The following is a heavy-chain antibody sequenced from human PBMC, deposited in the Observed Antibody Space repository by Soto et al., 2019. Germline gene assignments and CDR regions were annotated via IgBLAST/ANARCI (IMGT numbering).Heavy chain of an antibody. CDR3: IPRITLISVNNY. CDR1: GFSFTNAW. J-gene: IGHJ4*02. V-gene: IGHV3-15*07. Sequence: PGGSLRLSCVAFGFSFTNAWMNWVRRGPGKGLEWVGRIKSRTDDGTVDYAASVKGRFTISRDDSKNILYLQMNSLKSEDTAVYYCIPRITLISVNNYCGEGTEVNVS. D-gene: IGHD1-20*01. CDR2: IKSRTDDGTV.